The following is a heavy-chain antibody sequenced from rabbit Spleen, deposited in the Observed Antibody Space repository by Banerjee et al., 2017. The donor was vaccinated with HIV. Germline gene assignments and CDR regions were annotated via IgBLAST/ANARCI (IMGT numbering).Heavy chain of an antibody. CDR3: ARFYAGYGDFGYAAM. J-gene: IGHJ4*01. CDR1: RFSFSSSDY. CDR2: IAGSSSGFT. V-gene: IGHV1S40*01. Sequence: QSLEESGGGLVQPEGSLTLTCKASRFSFSSSDYICWVRQAPGKGLEWISCIAGSSSGFTYSATWAKGRFTCSKTSSTTVTLQMTSLTAPDTALYFCARFYAGYGDFGYAAMWGPGTLVTVS. D-gene: IGHD7-1*01.